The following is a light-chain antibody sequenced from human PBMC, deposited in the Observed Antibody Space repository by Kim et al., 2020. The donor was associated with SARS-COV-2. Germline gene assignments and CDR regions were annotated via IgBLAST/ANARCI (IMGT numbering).Light chain of an antibody. CDR2: TAS. J-gene: IGKJ4*01. Sequence: EIVLTQSPGTLSLSPGERATLSCRASQSISSSYLAWYQQKPGQAPRLLIYTASSRATGIPHRFSGSGSGTDFTLPINRLEPEDFAVYYCQQSGTFGGGTKVDIK. CDR1: QSISSSY. CDR3: QQSGT. V-gene: IGKV3-20*01.